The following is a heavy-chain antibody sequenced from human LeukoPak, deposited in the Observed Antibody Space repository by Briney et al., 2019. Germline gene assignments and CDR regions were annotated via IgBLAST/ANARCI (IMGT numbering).Heavy chain of an antibody. Sequence: ASVKGSCKASGYTFTSYGISWVRQAPGQGLEWMGWISAYNGNTNYAQKLQGRVTMTTDTSTSTAYMELRSLRSDDTAVYYCARDRFILGYCSGGSCPFDYWGQGTLVTVSS. CDR2: ISAYNGNT. V-gene: IGHV1-18*04. CDR3: ARDRFILGYCSGGSCPFDY. D-gene: IGHD2-15*01. J-gene: IGHJ4*02. CDR1: GYTFTSYG.